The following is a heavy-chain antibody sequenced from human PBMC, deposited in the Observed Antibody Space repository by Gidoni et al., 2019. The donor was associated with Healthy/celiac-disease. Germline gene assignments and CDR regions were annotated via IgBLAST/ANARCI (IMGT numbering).Heavy chain of an antibody. CDR2: IIPIFGTA. Sequence: QVQLVQSGAEVKKPGSSVTVSCKASGGTFSSYAISWVRQAPGQGREWMGGIIPIFGTANYAQKFQGRVTITADESTSTAYMELSSLRSEDTAVYYCASIAALGPGMDVWGQGTTVTVSS. J-gene: IGHJ6*02. CDR1: GGTFSSYA. D-gene: IGHD6-6*01. V-gene: IGHV1-69*01. CDR3: ASIAALGPGMDV.